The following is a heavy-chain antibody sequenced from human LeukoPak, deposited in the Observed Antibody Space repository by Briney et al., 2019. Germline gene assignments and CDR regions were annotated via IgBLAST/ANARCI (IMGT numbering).Heavy chain of an antibody. CDR3: ARHIAAAGKDRWFDP. Sequence: GESLKISCKGSGYSFTSYCIGWVRQMPGKGLEWMGMIYPGDSDTRYSLSFQGQVTSSADKSISTAYLQWSSLKASDTAMHYCARHIAAAGKDRWFDPWGQGTLVTVSS. V-gene: IGHV5-51*01. CDR2: IYPGDSDT. D-gene: IGHD6-13*01. J-gene: IGHJ5*02. CDR1: GYSFTSYC.